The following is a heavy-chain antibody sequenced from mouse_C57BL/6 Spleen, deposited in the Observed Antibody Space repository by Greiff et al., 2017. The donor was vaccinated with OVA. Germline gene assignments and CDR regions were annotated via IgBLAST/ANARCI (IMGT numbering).Heavy chain of an antibody. CDR1: GYTFTSYW. Sequence: VQLQQPGAELVKPGASVKLSCKASGYTFTSYWMPWVKQRPGRGLEWIGRIDPNSGGTKYNEKFKSKATLTVDKPSSTAYMQLSSLTSEDSAVYYCARSTVVATDYFDYWGQGTTLTVSS. J-gene: IGHJ2*01. V-gene: IGHV1-72*01. CDR2: IDPNSGGT. CDR3: ARSTVVATDYFDY. D-gene: IGHD1-1*01.